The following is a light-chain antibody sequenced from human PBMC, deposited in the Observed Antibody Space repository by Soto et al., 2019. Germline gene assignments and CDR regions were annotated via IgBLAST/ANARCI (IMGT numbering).Light chain of an antibody. Sequence: QSVLTQPPSVSAAPGQKVTISCSGSSSNIGNNYVSWYQPLPGTAPKLLIYDNNKRPSGIPDRFSGSKSGTSATLGITGLQTGDEADYYCGTWDSSLSAYVVFGGGTKVTVL. CDR2: DNN. J-gene: IGLJ2*01. CDR1: SSNIGNNY. V-gene: IGLV1-51*01. CDR3: GTWDSSLSAYVV.